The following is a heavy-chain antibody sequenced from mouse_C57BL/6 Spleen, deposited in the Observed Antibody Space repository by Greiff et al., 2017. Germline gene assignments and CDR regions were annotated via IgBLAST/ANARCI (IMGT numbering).Heavy chain of an antibody. J-gene: IGHJ1*03. CDR1: GYTFTSYW. V-gene: IGHV1-64*01. CDR2: IHPNSGST. D-gene: IGHD1-1*01. Sequence: QVQLKQPGAELVKPGASVKLSCKASGYTFTSYWMHWVKQRPGQGLEWIGMIHPNSGSTNYNEKFKSKATLTVDKSSSTAYMQLSSLTSEDSAVYNCARAGEITPVGGWGTGTTVTVSS. CDR3: ARAGEITPVGG.